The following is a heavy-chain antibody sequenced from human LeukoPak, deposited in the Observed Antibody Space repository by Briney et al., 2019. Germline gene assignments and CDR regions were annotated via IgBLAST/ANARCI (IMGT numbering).Heavy chain of an antibody. V-gene: IGHV3-9*03. CDR1: GFTFDDYA. CDR2: ISLNSGSI. J-gene: IGHJ5*02. CDR3: AKDMLTSGSYLSS. Sequence: PGRSLRLSCAASGFTFDDYAMHWVRQAPGKGLEWVSGISLNSGSIGYADSLKGLFTISRDNAKNSLYLQMNSLRAEDMALYYCAKDMLTSGSYLSSWGQGTPVTVSS. D-gene: IGHD1-26*01.